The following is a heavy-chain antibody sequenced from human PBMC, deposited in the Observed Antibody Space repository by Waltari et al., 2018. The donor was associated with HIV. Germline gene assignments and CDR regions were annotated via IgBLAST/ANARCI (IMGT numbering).Heavy chain of an antibody. CDR2: IIPILGIA. D-gene: IGHD2-2*01. CDR1: GGTFSSYA. Sequence: QVQLVQSGAEVKKPGSSVKVSCKASGGTFSSYAISWVRQAPGQGLEWMGRIIPILGIANYAQKFQGRVTITADKSTSTAYMELSSLRSEDTAVYYCARVGPSWNYRDYWGQGTLVTVSS. V-gene: IGHV1-69*04. CDR3: ARVGPSWNYRDY. J-gene: IGHJ4*02.